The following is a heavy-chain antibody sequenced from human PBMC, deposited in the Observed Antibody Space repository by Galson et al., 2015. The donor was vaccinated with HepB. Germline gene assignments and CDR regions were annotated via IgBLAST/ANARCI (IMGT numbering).Heavy chain of an antibody. CDR1: GGSFSGYY. CDR2: INHSGST. V-gene: IGHV4-34*01. Sequence: ETLSLTCAVYGGSFSGYYWSWIRQPPGKGLEWIGEINHSGSTNYNPSLKSRVTISVDTSKNQFSLKLSSVTAADTAVYYCARASGYCTNGVCYILWTFDYWGQGTLVTVSS. J-gene: IGHJ4*02. CDR3: ARASGYCTNGVCYILWTFDY. D-gene: IGHD2-8*01.